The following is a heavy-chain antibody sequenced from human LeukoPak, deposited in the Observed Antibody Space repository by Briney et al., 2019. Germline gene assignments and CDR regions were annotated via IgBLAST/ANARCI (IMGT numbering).Heavy chain of an antibody. V-gene: IGHV3-9*01. CDR3: ARDCSSTSCSPA. J-gene: IGHJ5*02. CDR1: GFSFDGYA. Sequence: PGGSLRLSCAASGFSFDGYAMYWVRQAPGKGLEWVSGISWNSGSIGYADSVKGRFTISRDNAKNSLYLQMNSLRAEDTALYYCARDCSSTSCSPAWGQGTLVTVSS. CDR2: ISWNSGSI. D-gene: IGHD2-2*01.